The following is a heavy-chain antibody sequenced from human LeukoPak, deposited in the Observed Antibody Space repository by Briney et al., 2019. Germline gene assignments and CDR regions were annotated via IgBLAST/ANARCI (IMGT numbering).Heavy chain of an antibody. CDR3: ARGFCSGGSCYSAIFGY. CDR2: IYYSGST. CDR1: GGSISSYY. Sequence: PSETLSLTCTVSGGSISSYYWSWIRQPPGKGLEWIGYIYYSGSTKYNPSLKSRVSISVDTSKSQFSLKLSSVTAADTAVYYCARGFCSGGSCYSAIFGYWGQGTLVTVSS. J-gene: IGHJ4*02. V-gene: IGHV4-59*01. D-gene: IGHD2-15*01.